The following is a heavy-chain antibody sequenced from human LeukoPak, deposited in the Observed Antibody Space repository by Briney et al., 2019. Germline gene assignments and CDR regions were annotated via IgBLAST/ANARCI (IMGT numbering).Heavy chain of an antibody. V-gene: IGHV4-34*01. D-gene: IGHD2/OR15-2a*01. Sequence: PSETLSLTCTVSGGSISSYYWSWIRQPPGKGLEWIGEINHSGSTNYNPSLKSRVTISVDTSKNQFSLKLSSVTAADTAVYYCARLRIYALYYYYGMDVWGQGTTVTVSS. CDR3: ARLRIYALYYYYGMDV. J-gene: IGHJ6*02. CDR1: GGSISSYY. CDR2: INHSGST.